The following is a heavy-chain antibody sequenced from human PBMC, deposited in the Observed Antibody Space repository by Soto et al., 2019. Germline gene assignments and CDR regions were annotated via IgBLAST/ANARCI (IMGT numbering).Heavy chain of an antibody. CDR2: IYDSGST. Sequence: SETLSLTCTVSGGSISRSGYFWSWIRQHPGKGLEWIGYIYDSGSTYYNPSLKSRVSLSVDTSKNQFSLNLTSVTAADTAMYYCARSSRSDFDYWGQGTLVTVSS. J-gene: IGHJ4*02. CDR1: GGSISRSGYF. V-gene: IGHV4-31*03. CDR3: ARSSRSDFDY.